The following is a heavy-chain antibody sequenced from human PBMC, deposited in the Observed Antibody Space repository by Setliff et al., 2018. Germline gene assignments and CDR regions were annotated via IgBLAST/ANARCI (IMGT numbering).Heavy chain of an antibody. V-gene: IGHV3-30*04. D-gene: IGHD6-13*01. CDR3: ARGSSWYVCKY. Sequence: GGSLRLSCAASGFTFSSYAMHWVRQAPGKGLEWVAVISYDGSNKYYADSVKGRFTISRDNSKNTLYLQMNSLRAEDTAVYYCARGSSWYVCKYWGQGTLVTVSS. CDR2: ISYDGSNK. CDR1: GFTFSSYA. J-gene: IGHJ4*02.